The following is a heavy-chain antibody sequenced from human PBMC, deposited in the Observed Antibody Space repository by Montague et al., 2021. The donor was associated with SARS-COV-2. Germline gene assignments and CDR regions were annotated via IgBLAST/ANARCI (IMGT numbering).Heavy chain of an antibody. CDR3: ARGGHGSGSLVEGMDV. V-gene: IGHV4-4*02. CDR1: RGSISDDYW. Sequence: SETLSLTCYVFRGSISDDYWWSWVRQPPGKGLERIGEIYEDGTTKYNPSLKSRVTILVDKSKNQISLHLRSVTAADTAVYFCARGGHGSGSLVEGMDVWSQGTTVTVSS. CDR2: IYEDGTT. J-gene: IGHJ6*02. D-gene: IGHD3-10*01.